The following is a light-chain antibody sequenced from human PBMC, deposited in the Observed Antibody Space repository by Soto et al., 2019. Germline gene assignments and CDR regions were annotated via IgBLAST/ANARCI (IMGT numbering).Light chain of an antibody. Sequence: EIVLTQSPGTLSLSPGEGVILSCRASQSIVYTYFAWYQQKPGQPPRLLISGASTRAAGIPDRFSGSGSGTDFTLTISRLEPEDSAVYSCQQYGTLPYTFGQGTKLEI. J-gene: IGKJ2*01. CDR2: GAS. CDR3: QQYGTLPYT. CDR1: QSIVYTY. V-gene: IGKV3-20*01.